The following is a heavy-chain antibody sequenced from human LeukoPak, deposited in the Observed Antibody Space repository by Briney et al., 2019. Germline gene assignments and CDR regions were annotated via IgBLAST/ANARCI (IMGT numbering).Heavy chain of an antibody. V-gene: IGHV1-18*01. D-gene: IGHD3-9*01. J-gene: IGHJ5*02. CDR3: ARDNHYDILTGSPGPNNWFDP. Sequence: GASVKVSCKASGYTFTSYGISWVRQAPGQELEWMGWISAYNGNTNYAQKLQGRVTMTTDTSTSTAYMELRSLRSDDTAVYYCARDNHYDILTGSPGPNNWFDPWGQGTLVTVSS. CDR1: GYTFTSYG. CDR2: ISAYNGNT.